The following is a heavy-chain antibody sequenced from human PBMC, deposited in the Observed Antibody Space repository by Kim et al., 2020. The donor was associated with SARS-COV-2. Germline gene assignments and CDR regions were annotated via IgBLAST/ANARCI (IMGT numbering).Heavy chain of an antibody. D-gene: IGHD6-13*01. J-gene: IGHJ4*02. Sequence: PSLKSRVTISVDTSKNQFSLKLSSVNAADTAVYYCARVAAAGTSPPDFDYWGQGTLVTVSS. V-gene: IGHV4-34*01. CDR3: ARVAAAGTSPPDFDY.